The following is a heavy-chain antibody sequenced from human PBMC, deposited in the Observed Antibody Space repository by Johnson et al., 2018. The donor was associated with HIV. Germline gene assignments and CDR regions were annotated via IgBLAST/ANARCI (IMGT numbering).Heavy chain of an antibody. CDR1: GFIFNDYP. Sequence: QVQLVESGGGLVQPGGSLRLSCTASGFIFNDYPMYWVRQPPGKGLEWVAVISFDGSNKYYADSVKGRFSISRDNSKNTLYLQMNSLRAEDTAVYYFASHVGSSVGSAFDIWGQGTMVTVSS. CDR2: ISFDGSNK. D-gene: IGHD6-6*01. J-gene: IGHJ3*02. CDR3: ASHVGSSVGSAFDI. V-gene: IGHV3-30*04.